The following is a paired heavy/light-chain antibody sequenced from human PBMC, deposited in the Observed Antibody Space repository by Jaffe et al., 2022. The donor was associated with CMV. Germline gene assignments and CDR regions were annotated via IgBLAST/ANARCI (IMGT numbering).Light chain of an antibody. CDR1: QSLLHSNGYNY. J-gene: IGKJ4*01. CDR3: MQALQTPVT. CDR2: LGS. Sequence: DIVMTQSPLSLPVTPGEPASISCRSSQSLLHSNGYNYLDWYLQKPGQSPQLLIYLGSNRASGVPDRFSGSGSGTDFTLKISRVEAEDVGVYYCMQALQTPVTFGGGTKVEIK. V-gene: IGKV2-28*01.
Heavy chain of an antibody. CDR1: GYTFTSYD. D-gene: IGHD2-2*01. Sequence: QVQLVQSGAEVKKPGASVKVSCKASGYTFTSYDINWVRQATGQGLEWMGWMNPNSGNTGYAQKFQGRVTMTRNTSISTAYMELSSLRSEDTAVYYCARIRDRGICSSTSCLAFDIWGQGTMVTVSS. V-gene: IGHV1-8*01. CDR2: MNPNSGNT. J-gene: IGHJ3*02. CDR3: ARIRDRGICSSTSCLAFDI.